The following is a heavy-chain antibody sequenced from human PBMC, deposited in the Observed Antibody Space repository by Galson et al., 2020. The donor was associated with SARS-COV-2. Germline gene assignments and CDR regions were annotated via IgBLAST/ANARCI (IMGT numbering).Heavy chain of an antibody. J-gene: IGHJ4*02. V-gene: IGHV4-34*01. D-gene: IGHD3-22*01. CDR1: GGSFSGYY. CDR3: ARETHHITMIVMIVTTVSYYLDY. CDR2: INHSGST. Sequence: SQASETLSLTCAVYGGSFSGYYWSWIRQPPGKGLEWIGDINHSGSTNYNPSLKSRVTISIDTSKNQFSLKLSSVTAADTAVYYCARETHHITMIVMIVTTVSYYLDYWGQGTLVTVSS.